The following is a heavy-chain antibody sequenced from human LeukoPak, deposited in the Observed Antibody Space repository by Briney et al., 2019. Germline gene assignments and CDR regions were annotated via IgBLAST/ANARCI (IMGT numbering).Heavy chain of an antibody. CDR3: ARLVGATRFDY. V-gene: IGHV4-39*01. Sequence: SETLSLTCTVSGGSISSSSYSWGWIRQPPGKGLEWIGSIYYSGSTYYNPSLKSRVTISVDTSKNQFSLKLSSVTAADTAVYYCARLVGATRFDYWGQGTLVTVSS. J-gene: IGHJ4*02. D-gene: IGHD1-26*01. CDR1: GGSISSSSYS. CDR2: IYYSGST.